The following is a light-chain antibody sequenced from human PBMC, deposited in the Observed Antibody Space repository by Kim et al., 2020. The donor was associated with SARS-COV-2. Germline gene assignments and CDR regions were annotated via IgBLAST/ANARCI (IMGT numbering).Light chain of an antibody. CDR1: QSMSNF. Sequence: DIQMTQSPSSLSASVGDRVTITCRASQSMSNFLNWYQQKPGKAPKLLIYTASSLQSGVPSRFSGGGSGTDFTLTITSLQSDDFATYFCQQSYSLPLTFGQGTRLEIK. J-gene: IGKJ5*01. CDR3: QQSYSLPLT. V-gene: IGKV1-39*01. CDR2: TAS.